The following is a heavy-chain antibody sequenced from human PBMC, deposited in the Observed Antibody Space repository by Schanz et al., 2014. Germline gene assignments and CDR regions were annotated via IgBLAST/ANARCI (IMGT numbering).Heavy chain of an antibody. D-gene: IGHD2-8*02. CDR2: ISSGGGST. CDR1: GFTFSTYA. CDR3: AKSLESCPGGRCSRGYFDY. Sequence: EVQLLESGGGLVQPGGSLRLSCAASGFTFSTYAMAWVRQAPGKGLEWVSSISSGGGSTYYADSVKGRFTISRDNSRSTMYLQMNSLRAEDTAVYYCAKSLESCPGGRCSRGYFDYWGQGTLVTVSS. J-gene: IGHJ4*02. V-gene: IGHV3-23*01.